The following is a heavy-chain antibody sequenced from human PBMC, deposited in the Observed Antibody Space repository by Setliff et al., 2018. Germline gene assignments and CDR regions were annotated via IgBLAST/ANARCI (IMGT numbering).Heavy chain of an antibody. CDR3: ARGFAAEYSSGWGTWYYYYYMDV. V-gene: IGHV4-34*01. CDR1: GYSISSGYY. Sequence: SETLSLTCAVSGYSISSGYYWSWIRQPPGKRLEWIGEIIHSGSTNYNPSLKSRVTISVDTSKNQFSLKLSSVTAADTAVYYCARGFAAEYSSGWGTWYYYYYMDVWGKGTTVTVSS. CDR2: IIHSGST. J-gene: IGHJ6*03. D-gene: IGHD6-19*01.